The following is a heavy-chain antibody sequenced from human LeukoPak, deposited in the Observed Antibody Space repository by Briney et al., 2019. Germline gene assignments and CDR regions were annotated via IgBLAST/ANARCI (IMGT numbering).Heavy chain of an antibody. Sequence: SGGSLRLSCAASGFTFSSYAMHWVRQAPGKGLEWVAVISYDGSNKCYADSVKGRFTISRDNSKNTLYLQMNSLRAEDTAVYYCASTLGYCSSTSCYPAFDIWGQGTMVTVSS. V-gene: IGHV3-30-3*01. J-gene: IGHJ3*02. CDR3: ASTLGYCSSTSCYPAFDI. CDR2: ISYDGSNK. D-gene: IGHD2-2*01. CDR1: GFTFSSYA.